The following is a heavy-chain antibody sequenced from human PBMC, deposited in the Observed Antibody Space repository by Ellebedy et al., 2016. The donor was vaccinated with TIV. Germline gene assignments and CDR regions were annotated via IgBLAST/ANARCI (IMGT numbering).Heavy chain of an antibody. Sequence: GGSLRLSCAASGFAFNNYNMIWVRQATGKGLEWISYISSDGITTDYADSVKGRFTISSDNAKASVYLQMNSLRAEDTAVYYCARDMGRWLQFLAYWGQGTLVTVSS. CDR2: ISSDGITT. D-gene: IGHD5-24*01. V-gene: IGHV3-48*03. J-gene: IGHJ4*02. CDR1: GFAFNNYN. CDR3: ARDMGRWLQFLAY.